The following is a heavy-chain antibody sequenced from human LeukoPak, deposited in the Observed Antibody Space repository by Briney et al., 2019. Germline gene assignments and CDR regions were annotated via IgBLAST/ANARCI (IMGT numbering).Heavy chain of an antibody. CDR3: ARDLGLWFGSIGGAFDI. CDR2: ISSRGSTI. V-gene: IGHV3-48*03. CDR1: GFTFSTYD. J-gene: IGHJ3*02. D-gene: IGHD3-10*01. Sequence: GGSLRLSCAASGFTFSTYDMNWVRQAPGKGLEWVSYISSRGSTIYYADSVKGRFTISRDNAKNSLYLQMNSLRAEDTAVYYCARDLGLWFGSIGGAFDIWGQGTMVTVSS.